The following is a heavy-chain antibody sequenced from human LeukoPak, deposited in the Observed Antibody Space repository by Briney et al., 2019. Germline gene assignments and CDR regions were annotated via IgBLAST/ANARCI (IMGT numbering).Heavy chain of an antibody. V-gene: IGHV1-69*13. CDR2: IIPIFGTA. CDR1: GGTLSSYA. CDR3: ARSPLRQRGPGGYDY. D-gene: IGHD4-17*01. J-gene: IGHJ4*02. Sequence: ASVKVSCKASGGTLSSYAISWVRQAPGQGLEWMGGIIPIFGTANYAQKFQGRVTITADESTSTAYMELSSLRSEDTAVYYCARSPLRQRGPGGYDYWGQGTLVTVSS.